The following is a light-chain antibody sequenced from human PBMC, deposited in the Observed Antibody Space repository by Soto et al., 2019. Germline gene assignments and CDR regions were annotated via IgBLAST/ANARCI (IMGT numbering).Light chain of an antibody. V-gene: IGKV3-11*01. J-gene: IGKJ5*01. CDR3: QQRSNWPPIT. Sequence: EIVLTRSPATLSESPGARATLSCRASQSISDTLAWYQQKPGQAPRLLIYDASNRATGIPARFSGSGSGTDFTLTISSLEPEDFAVYYCQQRSNWPPITFGQGTRLEIK. CDR2: DAS. CDR1: QSISDT.